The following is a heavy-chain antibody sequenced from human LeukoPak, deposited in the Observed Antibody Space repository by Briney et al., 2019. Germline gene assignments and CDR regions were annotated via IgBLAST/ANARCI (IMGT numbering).Heavy chain of an antibody. Sequence: SETLSLTCTVSGASISSYYWTWIRQPAGEGLEWIGRIYTSGSTNYNPSLKSRVTISVDTSKNQFSLKLSSVTAADTAVYYCARQLGYCSSTSCYADKVDYWGQGTPVTVSS. CDR3: ARQLGYCSSTSCYADKVDY. D-gene: IGHD2-2*01. J-gene: IGHJ4*02. V-gene: IGHV4-4*07. CDR2: IYTSGST. CDR1: GASISSYY.